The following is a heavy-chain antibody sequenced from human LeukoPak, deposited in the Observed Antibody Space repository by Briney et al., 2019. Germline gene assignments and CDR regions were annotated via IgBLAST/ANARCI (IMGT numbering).Heavy chain of an antibody. J-gene: IGHJ4*02. V-gene: IGHV1-8*02. Sequence: GASVKVSCKASGYTFTGYYMHWVRQAPGQGLEWMGWMNPNSGNTGYAQKFQGRVTMTRNTSISTAYMELSSLRSEDTAVYYCARGLYRRRATISYWGQGTLVTVSS. CDR1: GYTFTGYY. CDR3: ARGLYRRRATISY. CDR2: MNPNSGNT. D-gene: IGHD5-12*01.